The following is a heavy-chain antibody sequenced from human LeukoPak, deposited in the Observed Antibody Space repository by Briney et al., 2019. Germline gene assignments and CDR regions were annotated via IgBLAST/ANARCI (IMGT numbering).Heavy chain of an antibody. D-gene: IGHD1-14*01. Sequence: PGGSLRLSCAASGFTFSSNYMSWVRQAPGKGLEWVSVIYSGGSTYYADSVKGRFTISRDNSKNTLYLQMNSLRAEDTAVYYCASRYPHSRTTPDYWGQGTLVTVSS. CDR2: IYSGGST. CDR1: GFTFSSNY. V-gene: IGHV3-66*01. CDR3: ASRYPHSRTTPDY. J-gene: IGHJ4*02.